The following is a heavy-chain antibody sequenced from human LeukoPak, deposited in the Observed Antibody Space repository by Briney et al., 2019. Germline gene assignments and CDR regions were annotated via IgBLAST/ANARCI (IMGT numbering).Heavy chain of an antibody. CDR1: GFTFSSFA. D-gene: IGHD3-9*01. J-gene: IGHJ6*03. CDR3: AKEAYYDILSGSEAEGFMDV. V-gene: IGHV3-30*18. CDR2: ISYDGSDI. Sequence: PGGSLRLSCAASGFTFSSFAMHWVRQAPGKGLEWVALISYDGSDIYYTDSVKGRFTISRDNSKNTLFLEMNRLRAEDTAIYYCAKEAYYDILSGSEAEGFMDVWGKGTAVIVSS.